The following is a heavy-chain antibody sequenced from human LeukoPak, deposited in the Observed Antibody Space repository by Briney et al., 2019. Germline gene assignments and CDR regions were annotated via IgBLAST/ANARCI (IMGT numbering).Heavy chain of an antibody. V-gene: IGHV1-2*06. CDR1: GYTFTGYY. CDR3: ARDSSEFRSLIPH. CDR2: INPNSGGT. D-gene: IGHD2-21*01. Sequence: ASVKVSCKASGYTFTGYYMHWVRQAPGQGLEWMGRINPNSGGTNYAQKFQGRVTITADESTNTAYMELSSLRSEDTAVYYCARDSSEFRSLIPHWGQGTLVTVSS. J-gene: IGHJ1*01.